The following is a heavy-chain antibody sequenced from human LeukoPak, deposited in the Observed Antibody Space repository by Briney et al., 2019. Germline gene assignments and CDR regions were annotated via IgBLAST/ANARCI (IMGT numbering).Heavy chain of an antibody. V-gene: IGHV1-8*01. CDR3: ARGYYGLGTYGSWFDP. CDR2: MNPNSGNT. CDR1: GYTFTSYD. Sequence: ASVKVSCKASGYTFTSYDINWVRQATGQGLEWMGWMNPNSGNTGYAQKFQGRVTMTRNTSISTAYMELSSLRSEDTAVYYCARGYYGLGTYGSWFDPWGQGTLVTVSS. D-gene: IGHD3-10*01. J-gene: IGHJ5*02.